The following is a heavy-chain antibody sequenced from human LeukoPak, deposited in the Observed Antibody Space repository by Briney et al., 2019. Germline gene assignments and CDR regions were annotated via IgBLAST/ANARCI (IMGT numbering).Heavy chain of an antibody. CDR3: ARYYDFLSYMDV. CDR2: IYYSGRT. J-gene: IGHJ6*03. D-gene: IGHD3-3*01. CDR1: AGSISSGEYY. Sequence: SETLSLTCTVSAGSISSGEYYWSWIRQPPGKGLEWIGYIYYSGRTYYNPSLKSRLAITVDMSKTQFSLKLNSVTAADTAVYYCARYYDFLSYMDVWGKGTTVTVSS. V-gene: IGHV4-30-4*08.